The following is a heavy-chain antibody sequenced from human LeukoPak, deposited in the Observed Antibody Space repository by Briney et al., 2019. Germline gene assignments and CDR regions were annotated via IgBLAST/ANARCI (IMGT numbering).Heavy chain of an antibody. CDR1: GFTFSSYA. V-gene: IGHV3-23*01. J-gene: IGHJ4*02. CDR3: ATLRKWELSPPYYFDY. Sequence: HPGGSLRLSCAASGFTFSSYAMSWVRQAPGKGLEWVSAISGSGGSTYYADSVKGRFTISRDNSKNTLYLQMNSLRAEDTAVYYCATLRKWELSPPYYFDYWGQGTLVTVSS. D-gene: IGHD1-26*01. CDR2: ISGSGGST.